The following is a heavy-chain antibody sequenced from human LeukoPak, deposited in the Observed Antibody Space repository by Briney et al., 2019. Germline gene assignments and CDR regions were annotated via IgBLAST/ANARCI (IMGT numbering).Heavy chain of an antibody. J-gene: IGHJ6*02. CDR3: ARERREPTYYYYYGMDV. D-gene: IGHD1-26*01. Sequence: ASVKVSCKASGYTFTSYGISWVRQAPGQGLEWMGWISAYNGNTNYAQKLQGRVTMTTDTSTSTAYMELKDLRSDDTAVYYCARERREPTYYYYYGMDVWGQGTTVTVSS. CDR2: ISAYNGNT. CDR1: GYTFTSYG. V-gene: IGHV1-18*01.